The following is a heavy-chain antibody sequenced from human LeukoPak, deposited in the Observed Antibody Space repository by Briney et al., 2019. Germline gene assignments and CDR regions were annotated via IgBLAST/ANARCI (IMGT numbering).Heavy chain of an antibody. CDR3: ARVNDGDRYYYYYYMDV. D-gene: IGHD4-17*01. CDR1: GGSISSSSYY. CDR2: INHSGST. V-gene: IGHV4-39*07. J-gene: IGHJ6*03. Sequence: PSETLSLTCTVSGGSISSSSYYWSWIRQPPGKRLEWIGEINHSGSTNYNPSLKSRVTISVDTSKNQFSLKLSSVTAADTAVYYCARVNDGDRYYYYYYMDVWGKGTTVTVSS.